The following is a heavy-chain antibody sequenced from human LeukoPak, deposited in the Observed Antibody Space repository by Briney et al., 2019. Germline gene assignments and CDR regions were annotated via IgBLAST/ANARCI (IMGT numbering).Heavy chain of an antibody. V-gene: IGHV3-23*01. D-gene: IGHD3-10*02. Sequence: WALRLCCSASGFTFTNYGMSWVAQAPGKGLEWGSAISGSGGSTNYADSVKGRFTISRDNSKNTLYLQMNSLRAEDTAVYYCADLGITMSGGVWGKGTTVTISS. CDR2: ISGSGGST. CDR1: GFTFTNYG. J-gene: IGHJ6*04. CDR3: ADLGITMSGGV.